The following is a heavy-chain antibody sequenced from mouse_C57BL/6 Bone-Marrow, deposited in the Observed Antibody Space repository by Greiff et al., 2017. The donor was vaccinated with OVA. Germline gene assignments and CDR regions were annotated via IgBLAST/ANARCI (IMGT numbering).Heavy chain of an antibody. V-gene: IGHV1-15*01. CDR1: GYTFTDYD. J-gene: IGHJ4*01. CDR3: TTKGTTTMDY. CDR2: LDPETGGT. Sequence: VQLQQSGAELVRPGASVTQSCTASGYTFTDYDMHWVKQPPVHGLEWIGALDPETGGTAYNQTFTGKAILPADKSSSTAYMELRSLTSEDSAVYYCTTKGTTTMDYWGQGTSVTVSS. D-gene: IGHD2-14*01.